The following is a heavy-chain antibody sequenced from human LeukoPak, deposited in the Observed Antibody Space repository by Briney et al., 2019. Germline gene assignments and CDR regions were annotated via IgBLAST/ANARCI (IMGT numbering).Heavy chain of an antibody. CDR1: GFTFSSHS. Sequence: RGSLRLSCAASGFTFSSHSMNWVRQAPGKGLEWVSAISGDSRYIYYADSVRGRFTISRDNAENSLYLQMNSLRVEDTAVYYCARAPTVLVGYCSSSSCQADYWGQGTLVTVSS. D-gene: IGHD2-2*01. J-gene: IGHJ4*02. V-gene: IGHV3-21*01. CDR2: ISGDSRYI. CDR3: ARAPTVLVGYCSSSSCQADY.